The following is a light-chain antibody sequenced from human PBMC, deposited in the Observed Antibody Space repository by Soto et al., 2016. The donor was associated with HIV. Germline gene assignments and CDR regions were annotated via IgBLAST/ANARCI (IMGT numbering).Light chain of an antibody. CDR3: QKYNNDVT. CDR2: AAI. J-gene: IGKJ4*01. V-gene: IGKV1-27*01. Sequence: DIQLTQSPSSLSASIGDTVSITCRASQDIFNYLAWYQQKPGEVPKLLIFAAISLHSGVPSRFSGRGSGTQFTLTISSLQPEDIGTYYCQKYNNDVTFGGGTKVXI. CDR1: QDIFNY.